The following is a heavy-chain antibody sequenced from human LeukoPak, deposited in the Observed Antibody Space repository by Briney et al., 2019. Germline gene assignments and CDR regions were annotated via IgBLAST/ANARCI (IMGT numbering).Heavy chain of an antibody. V-gene: IGHV3-30*04. CDR3: ARDEGYDSSGYYYECLRY. J-gene: IGHJ4*02. Sequence: GGSLRLSCAASGFTFSSYAMHWVRQAPGKGLEWVAVISYDGSNKYYADSVKGRFTISRDNSKNTLYLQMNSLRAEDTAVYYCARDEGYDSSGYYYECLRYWGQGTLVTVSS. CDR1: GFTFSSYA. D-gene: IGHD3-22*01. CDR2: ISYDGSNK.